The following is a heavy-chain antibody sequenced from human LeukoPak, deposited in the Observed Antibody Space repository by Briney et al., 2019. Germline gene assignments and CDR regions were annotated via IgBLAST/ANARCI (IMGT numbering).Heavy chain of an antibody. CDR3: TTVVGSGYSYTGY. J-gene: IGHJ4*02. D-gene: IGHD3-22*01. CDR1: GFTFSNAW. CDR2: IKSKTDGGTT. Sequence: GGPLRLSCAASGFTFSNAWMSWVRQAPGKGLEWVGRIKSKTDGGTTDYVAPVKGRFTISRDDSKNTLYLQMNSLKTEDTAVYYCTTVVGSGYSYTGYWGQGTLVTVSS. V-gene: IGHV3-15*01.